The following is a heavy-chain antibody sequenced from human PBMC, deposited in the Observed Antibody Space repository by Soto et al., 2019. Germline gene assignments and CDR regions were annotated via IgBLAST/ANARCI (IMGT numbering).Heavy chain of an antibody. Sequence: QVQLVQSGAEVTKPGSSVTVSCTASGDTFSRFTLSWVRQAPGQGLEWMGRIIPMLGMSNSALKFQGRVTITAEKYTNTVYMHINSLRSDDTAVYYCETSYGSGSAHLDSWGQGTLVTVS. CDR1: GDTFSRFT. CDR3: ETSYGSGSAHLDS. J-gene: IGHJ4*02. CDR2: IIPMLGMS. V-gene: IGHV1-69*02. D-gene: IGHD3-10*01.